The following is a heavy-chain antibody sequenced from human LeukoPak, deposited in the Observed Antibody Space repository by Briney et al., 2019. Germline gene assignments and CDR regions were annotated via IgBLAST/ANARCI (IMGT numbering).Heavy chain of an antibody. Sequence: GSLRLSCAASGFTFSNYWMGWVRQPPGKGQQWVANIKEDGSEKYYVDSVKGRFTISRDNAKNSVYLQMNSLRVEDTAVYYCARRPFGADCWGQGTLVTVSS. V-gene: IGHV3-7*03. CDR3: ARRPFGADC. CDR1: GFTFSNYW. CDR2: IKEDGSEK. J-gene: IGHJ4*02. D-gene: IGHD3-10*01.